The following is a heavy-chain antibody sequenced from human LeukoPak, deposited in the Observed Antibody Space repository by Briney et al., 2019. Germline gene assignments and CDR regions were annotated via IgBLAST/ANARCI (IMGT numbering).Heavy chain of an antibody. CDR1: GGSISPYY. V-gene: IGHV4-59*08. Sequence: KPADTLSLTCIVSGGSISPYYWSWIRQPPGSGLEWIAYFYYSGSTSYNTSLKSRVAISVDTSNNEVSLRLSSVTAADTAVYYCARHGYCSGGSCYWDYWGQGTLVTVSS. CDR3: ARHGYCSGGSCYWDY. CDR2: FYYSGST. D-gene: IGHD2-15*01. J-gene: IGHJ4*02.